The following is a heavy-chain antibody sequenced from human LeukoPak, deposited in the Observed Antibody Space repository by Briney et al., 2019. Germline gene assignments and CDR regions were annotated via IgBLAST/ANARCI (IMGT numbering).Heavy chain of an antibody. CDR2: IYYSGST. CDR3: ARDYWRGVWDV. Sequence: SETLSLTCTVSGGSISSYYWSWIRKPPGKELEWIGYIYYSGSTNYNPSLKSRVTISVDTSKNQFSLKLSSVTAADTAVYYCARDYWRGVWDVWGKGTTVTVSS. D-gene: IGHD2-8*02. V-gene: IGHV4-59*01. CDR1: GGSISSYY. J-gene: IGHJ6*04.